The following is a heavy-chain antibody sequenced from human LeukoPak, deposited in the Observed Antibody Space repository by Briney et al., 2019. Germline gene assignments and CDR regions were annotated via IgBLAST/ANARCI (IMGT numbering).Heavy chain of an antibody. CDR1: GYIFSSYG. CDR3: ARDGHFDN. J-gene: IGHJ4*02. V-gene: IGHV1-18*01. D-gene: IGHD3/OR15-3a*01. Sequence: GASVKVSCKASGYIFSSYGIGWVRQAPGQGLEWMGWISANNGNANYAQRVQGRVTMTTHTSTSTAYMELRSLTSDDTAVYYCARDGHFDNWGQGTLVTVSS. CDR2: ISANNGNA.